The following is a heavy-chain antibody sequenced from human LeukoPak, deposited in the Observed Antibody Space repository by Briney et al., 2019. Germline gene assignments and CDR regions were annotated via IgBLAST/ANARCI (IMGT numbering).Heavy chain of an antibody. V-gene: IGHV3-21*01. Sequence: GGSLRLSCAVFGVTFDRYSMNWVRQAPGKGLEWVSSISSVGTYKYYADSVKGRFTISRDNSNNSVYLQMDSLSAGDTAVYYCASSDYVWGKPYYFDFWGHGTLLTVSS. D-gene: IGHD3-16*01. CDR1: GVTFDRYS. CDR2: ISSVGTYK. J-gene: IGHJ4*01. CDR3: ASSDYVWGKPYYFDF.